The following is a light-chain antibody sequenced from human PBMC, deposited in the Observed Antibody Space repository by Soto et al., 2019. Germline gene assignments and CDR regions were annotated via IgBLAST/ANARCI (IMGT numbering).Light chain of an antibody. V-gene: IGKV3-15*01. Sequence: EIVLTQSPATLSVSPGERATLSCRASQSVSSNLAWYQQKPGQAPRPLIYGASTRATGIPARFSGSGSGTEFTLTISSLQSEDFAVYYCQQYNNLLTTFGGGTKVDI. CDR1: QSVSSN. CDR2: GAS. J-gene: IGKJ4*01. CDR3: QQYNNLLTT.